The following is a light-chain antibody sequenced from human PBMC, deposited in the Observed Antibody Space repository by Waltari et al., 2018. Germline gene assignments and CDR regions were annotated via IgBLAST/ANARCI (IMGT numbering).Light chain of an antibody. J-gene: IGKJ1*01. CDR3: QKYGSLPAT. CDR1: QSVSRT. V-gene: IGKV3-20*01. CDR2: DAS. Sequence: EIVLTQSPGTLSLSPGERATLTCRASQSVSRTLAWYQQKPGQAPRLLIYDASSRATGTPDRFSGSGSGTDFSLTIRRLEPEDFAVYYCQKYGSLPATFGQGTKVEIK.